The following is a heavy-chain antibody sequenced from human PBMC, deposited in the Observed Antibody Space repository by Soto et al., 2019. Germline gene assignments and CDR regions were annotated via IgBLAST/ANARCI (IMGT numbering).Heavy chain of an antibody. CDR1: GGTFSSYA. D-gene: IGHD3-22*01. J-gene: IGHJ6*02. CDR2: IIPIFGTA. Sequence: QVQLVQSGAEVKKPGSSVKVSCTASGGTFSSYAISWVRQAPGQGLEWMGGIIPIFGTANYAQKFQGRVTITADESTSTASMELSSLRSEDTAVYYCARDKVGYYDSSGYYRVSVPPDYYYGMDVWGQGTTVTVSS. V-gene: IGHV1-69*01. CDR3: ARDKVGYYDSSGYYRVSVPPDYYYGMDV.